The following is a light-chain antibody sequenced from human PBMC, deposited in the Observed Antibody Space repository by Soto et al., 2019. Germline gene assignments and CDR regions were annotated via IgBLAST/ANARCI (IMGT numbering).Light chain of an antibody. CDR3: QQYGSSPFT. J-gene: IGKJ3*01. CDR2: GAS. V-gene: IGKV3-20*01. CDR1: QSVSSNY. Sequence: EIVLTQSPGTLSLSPGERATLSCRASQSVSSNYLTWYQQKPGQAPRLLIYGASSRATGIPDRFSGSGSGKNFTLTISRLELEDFAVYYCQQYGSSPFTFGPGTKVDIK.